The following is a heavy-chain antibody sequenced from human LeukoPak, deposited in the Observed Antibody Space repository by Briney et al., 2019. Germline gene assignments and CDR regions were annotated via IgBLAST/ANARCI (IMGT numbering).Heavy chain of an antibody. CDR3: ARDPNGGNLSFDY. J-gene: IGHJ4*02. V-gene: IGHV4-61*02. CDR2: IYTSGDT. Sequence: SETLSLTCTVSGGSVTRGAYSWTWIRQPVGKGLEWIGRIYTSGDTKYNPSLKSRVTISVDTSKNQFSLKLSSVTAADTAVYYCARDPNGGNLSFDYWGQGTLVTVSS. CDR1: GGSVTRGAYS. D-gene: IGHD4-23*01.